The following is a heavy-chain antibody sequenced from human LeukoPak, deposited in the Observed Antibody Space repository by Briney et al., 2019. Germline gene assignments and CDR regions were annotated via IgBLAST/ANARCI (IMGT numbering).Heavy chain of an antibody. CDR1: GYTFTSYG. CDR2: ISAYNGNT. Sequence: ASVKVSCKASGYTFTSYGISWVRQAPGQGLEWMGWISAYNGNTNYAQKLQGRVTMTTDTSTSTAYMELRSLRSDDTAVYYCAREYPLAPYYGMDVWGQGTTVTVSS. D-gene: IGHD3-3*02. J-gene: IGHJ6*02. CDR3: AREYPLAPYYGMDV. V-gene: IGHV1-18*01.